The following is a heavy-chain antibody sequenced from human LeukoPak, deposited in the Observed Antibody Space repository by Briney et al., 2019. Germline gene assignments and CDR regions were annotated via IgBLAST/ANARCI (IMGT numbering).Heavy chain of an antibody. CDR3: ARLSARLSR. Sequence: GGSLRLSCAASGFTFSNAWMSWVRQAPGKGLEWVSVIYSGGSTYYADSVKGRFTISRDNSKNTLYLQMNSLRAEDTAVYYCARLSARLSRWGQGTLVTVSS. J-gene: IGHJ4*02. CDR1: GFTFSNAW. CDR2: IYSGGST. D-gene: IGHD3-3*02. V-gene: IGHV3-66*04.